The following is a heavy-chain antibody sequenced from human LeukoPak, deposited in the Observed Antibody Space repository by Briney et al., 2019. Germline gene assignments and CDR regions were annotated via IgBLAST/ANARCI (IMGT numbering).Heavy chain of an antibody. CDR3: AKSLVRWAFDY. Sequence: QTGGSLRLSCAASGFAFSSYDMSWVRQAPGKGLEWVSSLTTDGGSTECADSVKGRFTISRDNSKNTLYLQMNSLRAEDTALYFCAKSLVRWAFDYWGRGALVSASS. CDR1: GFAFSSYD. CDR2: LTTDGGST. V-gene: IGHV3-23*01. D-gene: IGHD1-26*01. J-gene: IGHJ4*01.